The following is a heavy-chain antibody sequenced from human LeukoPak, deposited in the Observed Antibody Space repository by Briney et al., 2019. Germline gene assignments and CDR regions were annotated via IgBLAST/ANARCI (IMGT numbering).Heavy chain of an antibody. V-gene: IGHV3-48*03. D-gene: IGHD4-23*01. CDR1: GFTFSSYE. Sequence: GGSLRLSCAASGFTFSSYEMHWVRQAPGKGLEWVSYISSSGSTIYYADSVKGRFTISRDNAKNSLYLQMNSLRAEDTAVYYCARDYGGSSPSDFWGQGTLVTVSS. J-gene: IGHJ4*02. CDR2: ISSSGSTI. CDR3: ARDYGGSSPSDF.